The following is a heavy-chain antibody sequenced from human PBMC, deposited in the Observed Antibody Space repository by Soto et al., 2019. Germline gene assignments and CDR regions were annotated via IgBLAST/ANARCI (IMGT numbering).Heavy chain of an antibody. CDR1: GFTFSSYS. Sequence: GGSLRLSCAASGFTFSSYSMNWVRQAPGKGLEWVSSISSSSSYIYYADSMKGRFTISRDNAKNSLYLQMNSLRAEDTAVYYCASSTILDYWGQGTLVTISS. V-gene: IGHV3-21*01. CDR3: ASSTILDY. CDR2: ISSSSSYI. D-gene: IGHD3-3*01. J-gene: IGHJ4*02.